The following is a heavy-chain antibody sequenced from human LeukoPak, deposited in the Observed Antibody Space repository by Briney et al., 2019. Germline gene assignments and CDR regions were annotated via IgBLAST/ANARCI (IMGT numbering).Heavy chain of an antibody. V-gene: IGHV3-11*04. CDR2: ISSSGSTI. D-gene: IGHD3-10*01. Sequence: GGSLRLSCAASGFTFSDYYMSWIRQAPGKGLEWVSYISSSGSTIYYADSVKGRFTISRDNAKNSLYLQMNSLRAEDTAVYYCARSGSRLVWFGETMGYFDYWGQGTLVTVSS. CDR3: ARSGSRLVWFGETMGYFDY. J-gene: IGHJ4*02. CDR1: GFTFSDYY.